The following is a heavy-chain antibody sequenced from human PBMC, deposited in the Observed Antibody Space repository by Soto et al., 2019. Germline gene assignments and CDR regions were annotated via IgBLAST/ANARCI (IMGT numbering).Heavy chain of an antibody. V-gene: IGHV3-23*01. CDR2: ISGSGGST. J-gene: IGHJ4*02. D-gene: IGHD6-19*01. CDR1: GFIFSDYA. Sequence: EVQLLESGGGLVQPGGFLRLSCAASGFIFSDYAMSWVRQAPGKGLEWVSAISGSGGSTYYADSVKGRFTISRDSSRNTLYLQMYSLRAEDTSIYFCEKCRTEWGSGHYRFDYWGQGILVTVSS. CDR3: EKCRTEWGSGHYRFDY.